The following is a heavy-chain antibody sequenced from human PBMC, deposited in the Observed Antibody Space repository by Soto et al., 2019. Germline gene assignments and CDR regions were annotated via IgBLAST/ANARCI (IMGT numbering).Heavy chain of an antibody. D-gene: IGHD6-19*01. CDR1: GFTFSTYW. V-gene: IGHV3-74*01. J-gene: IGHJ4*02. Sequence: PAGSLRLSCEASGFTFSTYWMHRVRQAPGKGLVWVSRINSDGSSTSYADSVKGRFTISRDNAKNTLYLQMNSLRAEDTAVYYCARDALQRSSGWYGVDYWGQGT. CDR2: INSDGSST. CDR3: ARDALQRSSGWYGVDY.